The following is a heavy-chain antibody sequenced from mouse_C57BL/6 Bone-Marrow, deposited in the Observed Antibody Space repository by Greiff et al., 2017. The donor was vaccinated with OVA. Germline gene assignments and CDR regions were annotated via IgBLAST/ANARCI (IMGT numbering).Heavy chain of an antibody. D-gene: IGHD1-1*01. CDR1: GYSITSGYD. Sequence: EVQLVESGPGMVKPSQSLSLTCTVTGYSITSGYDWHWIRHFPGNKLEWMGYISYSGSTNYNPSLKSRISITHDTSKNHFFLKLNSVTTEDTATYYCARRGGTTGAMDYWGQGTSVTVSS. J-gene: IGHJ4*01. CDR2: ISYSGST. CDR3: ARRGGTTGAMDY. V-gene: IGHV3-1*01.